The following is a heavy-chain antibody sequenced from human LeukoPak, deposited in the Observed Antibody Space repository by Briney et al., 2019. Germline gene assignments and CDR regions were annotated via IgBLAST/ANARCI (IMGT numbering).Heavy chain of an antibody. CDR1: GYTFTSYG. Sequence: ASVKVSCKASGYTFTSYGISWVRQAPGQGLEWMGWISAYNGNTNYAQKLQGRVTMTTDTSTSTAYMELRSLRSDDTAVYYCARGFIAAAGKGGESFDYWGQGTLVTVSS. CDR2: ISAYNGNT. J-gene: IGHJ4*02. CDR3: ARGFIAAAGKGGESFDY. D-gene: IGHD6-13*01. V-gene: IGHV1-18*01.